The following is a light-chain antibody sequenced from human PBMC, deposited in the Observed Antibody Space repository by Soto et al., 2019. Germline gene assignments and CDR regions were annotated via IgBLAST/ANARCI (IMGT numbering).Light chain of an antibody. CDR2: KVS. CDR1: HSLVYADGNTY. V-gene: IGKV2-30*01. CDR3: MQGTHWQVT. J-gene: IGKJ5*01. Sequence: VVMTQSPLSLPVTLGQPASISCSSTHSLVYADGNTYLQWFQQRPGQSPRRLIYKVSNRDSGVPDRFSGSGSGTDFTLKISRVEAEDVGVYYCMQGTHWQVTFGQGTRLEIK.